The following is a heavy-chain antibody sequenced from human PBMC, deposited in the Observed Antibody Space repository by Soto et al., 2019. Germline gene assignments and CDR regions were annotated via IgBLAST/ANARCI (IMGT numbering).Heavy chain of an antibody. V-gene: IGHV1-3*05. J-gene: IGHJ4*02. CDR1: GYSFTSYA. Sequence: QVQLVQSGAEEKKPGASVKVSCKASGYSFTSYAMHWVRQAPGQRLEWMGWINAGNGNTKYSQKFQGRVTITRDTSASTAYMELISLRSEDTAMYYCARAVAVPALCDYWGQGTLVPVSS. CDR3: ARAVAVPALCDY. D-gene: IGHD6-19*01. CDR2: INAGNGNT.